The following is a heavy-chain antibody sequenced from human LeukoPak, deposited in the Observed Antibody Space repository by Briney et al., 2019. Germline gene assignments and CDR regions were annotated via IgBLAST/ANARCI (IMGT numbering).Heavy chain of an antibody. CDR2: ISGSGGSA. CDR1: GFTFSSYA. CDR3: AKEDDGELWFGELYLGY. J-gene: IGHJ4*02. D-gene: IGHD3-10*01. Sequence: PGGSLRLSCAASGFTFSSYAMSWVRQAPGKGLEWVSAISGSGGSAYYADSVKGRFTISRDNSKNTLYLQMNSLRAEDTAVYYCAKEDDGELWFGELYLGYWGQGTLVTVSS. V-gene: IGHV3-23*01.